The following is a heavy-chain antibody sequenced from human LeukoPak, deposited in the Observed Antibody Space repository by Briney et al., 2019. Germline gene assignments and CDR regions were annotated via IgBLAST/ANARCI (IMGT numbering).Heavy chain of an antibody. V-gene: IGHV1-46*01. J-gene: IGHJ4*02. CDR2: INPSGGST. CDR3: AKSTARYYFDY. CDR1: GYTFTSYY. Sequence: ASVKLSCKASGYTFTSYYMHWVRQAPAQGLEWMGIINPSGGSTSYAQKFQGRVTMTRDTSTSAVYMELSSLRSEDTAVYYCAKSTARYYFDYWGQGTLVTVSS. D-gene: IGHD6-25*01.